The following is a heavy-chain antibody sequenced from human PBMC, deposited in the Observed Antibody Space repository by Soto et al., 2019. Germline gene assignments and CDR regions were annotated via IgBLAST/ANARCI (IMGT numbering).Heavy chain of an antibody. V-gene: IGHV3-74*01. CDR1: GFTFSSYW. J-gene: IGHJ4*02. CDR2: IKSDGSGT. CDR3: ARGDGDYYDGNGYLGRH. Sequence: EVQLVESGGGLVQPGGSLTLSCAASGFTFSSYWMHWVRQAPGKGLVWVARIKSDGSGTIYADSVKGRLTISRDNARYTLYLQMNSLRAEDTAVYFCARGDGDYYDGNGYLGRHWGQGTLVTVSS. D-gene: IGHD3-22*01.